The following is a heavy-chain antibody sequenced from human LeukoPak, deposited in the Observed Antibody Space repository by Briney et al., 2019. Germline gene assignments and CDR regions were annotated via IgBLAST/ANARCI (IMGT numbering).Heavy chain of an antibody. D-gene: IGHD5-18*01. Sequence: GGSLRLSCAASGFTFNTYSMNWVRQAPGKGLEWVSSISSSDTYIHYADSVKGRFTISRDNAKNSLYLQMNSLRAEDTAVYYCARGSAMVLRRGRRPYYFDYWGQGTLVTVSS. CDR1: GFTFNTYS. CDR2: ISSSDTYI. J-gene: IGHJ4*02. CDR3: ARGSAMVLRRGRRPYYFDY. V-gene: IGHV3-21*01.